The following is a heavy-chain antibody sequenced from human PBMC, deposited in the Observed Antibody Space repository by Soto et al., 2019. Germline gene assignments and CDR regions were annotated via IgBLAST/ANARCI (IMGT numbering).Heavy chain of an antibody. Sequence: EVQLVESGGGSVQPGESLRLSCAASGFPFSSYWIHWVRQAPGKGLVWVSRIKYDGTITNYADSLKGRLTIYRDNAENTVYLQMNSLRVEDTAVYYCVRGAKGGYYVGVWGKGTTVTVSS. D-gene: IGHD6-13*01. CDR1: GFPFSSYW. J-gene: IGHJ6*03. CDR2: IKYDGTIT. V-gene: IGHV3-74*01. CDR3: VRGAKGGYYVGV.